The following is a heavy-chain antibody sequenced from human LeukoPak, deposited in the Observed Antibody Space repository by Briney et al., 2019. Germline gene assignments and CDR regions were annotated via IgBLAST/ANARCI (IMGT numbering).Heavy chain of an antibody. CDR3: ARLVVVPAAPRDYYYYYGMDV. V-gene: IGHV1-2*06. CDR1: GYTFTGYY. CDR2: INPNSGDT. J-gene: IGHJ6*02. D-gene: IGHD2-2*01. Sequence: GASVKVSCKASGYTFTGYYMHWVRQAPGQGLEWMGRINPNSGDTNYAQKFQGRVTMTRDTSISTAYMELRSLRSDDTAVYYCARLVVVPAAPRDYYYYYGMDVWGQGTTVTVSS.